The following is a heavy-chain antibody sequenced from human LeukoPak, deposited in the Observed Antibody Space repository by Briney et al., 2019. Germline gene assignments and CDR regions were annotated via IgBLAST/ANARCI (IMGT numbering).Heavy chain of an antibody. Sequence: GGSLRLSCAASGFTFSSYAMSWVRQAPGKGLEWVSAISGSGGSTYYADSVKGRFTTSRDNSKNTLYLQMNSLRAEDTAVYYCAKDLAVAVAGMFDYWGQGTLVTVSS. CDR2: ISGSGGST. D-gene: IGHD6-19*01. J-gene: IGHJ4*02. CDR1: GFTFSSYA. CDR3: AKDLAVAVAGMFDY. V-gene: IGHV3-23*01.